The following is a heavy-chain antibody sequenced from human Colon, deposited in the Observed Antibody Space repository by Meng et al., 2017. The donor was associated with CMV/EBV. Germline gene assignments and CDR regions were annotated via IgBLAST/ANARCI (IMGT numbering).Heavy chain of an antibody. CDR1: GGSLSGYY. D-gene: IGHD3-3*01. J-gene: IGHJ4*02. CDR2: INQSGST. CDR3: AREAGPFFGVIVYDS. Sequence: QVQLQQWGAGLLKPLATLSLTCGVSGGSLSGYYWTWIRQSPGKGLEWIGEINQSGSTNYNPSLKSRVTVSVDTSKNQFSLRVTSVTAADSALYYCAREAGPFFGVIVYDSWGQGTLVTVSS. V-gene: IGHV4-34*01.